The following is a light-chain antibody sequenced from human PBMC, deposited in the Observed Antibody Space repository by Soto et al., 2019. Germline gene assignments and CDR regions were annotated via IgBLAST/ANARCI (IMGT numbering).Light chain of an antibody. J-gene: IGKJ1*01. CDR2: AAS. CDR1: QTISSY. V-gene: IGKV1-39*01. CDR3: QQSYNTPRT. Sequence: DLQMTQSPSSLSASVGDRVTITCRASQTISSYLNWYQQKPGEAPKLLIYAASSLQSGVPSRFSGSGSGTDFTLTISSLQPEDFATYYCQQSYNTPRTFGQGTKVEIK.